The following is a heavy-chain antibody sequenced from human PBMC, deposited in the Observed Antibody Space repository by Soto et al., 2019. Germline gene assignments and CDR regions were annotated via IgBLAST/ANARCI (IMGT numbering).Heavy chain of an antibody. Sequence: SETLYLTCTVSGGTISSYYWTWIRQPPGKGLEWIGYIYYSGSTNYNPSLKSRVTISVDTSKNQFSLKLSSVTAADTAVYYCARVLFGSNCWFDPWGQGTLVTVSS. D-gene: IGHD3-16*01. CDR2: IYYSGST. J-gene: IGHJ5*02. CDR1: GGTISSYY. CDR3: ARVLFGSNCWFDP. V-gene: IGHV4-59*01.